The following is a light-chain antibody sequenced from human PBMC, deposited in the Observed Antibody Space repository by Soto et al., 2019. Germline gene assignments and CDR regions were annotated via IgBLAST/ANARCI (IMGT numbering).Light chain of an antibody. V-gene: IGLV1-51*01. CDR2: DNN. Sequence: QSVLTQPPSVSAAPGQKVTISCSGSSSNIGTNYVSWYQQLPGTAPKHLIYDNNKRPSGIPDRFSGSKSGTSATLGITGLQTGDEADYYCGTWDSSLSAVVFGGGTKLTVL. CDR1: SSNIGTNY. J-gene: IGLJ2*01. CDR3: GTWDSSLSAVV.